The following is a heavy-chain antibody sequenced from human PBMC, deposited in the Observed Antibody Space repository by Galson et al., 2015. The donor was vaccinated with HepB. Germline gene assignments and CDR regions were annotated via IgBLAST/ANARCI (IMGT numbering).Heavy chain of an antibody. V-gene: IGHV7-4-1*02. CDR3: TRDSWLGQQPAFDF. Sequence: SVKVSCKASGYSFSSYSMNWFRQAPGQGLEWMGYMSSTTWNPVYAQGFTGRFVFSWDTSVSTAYLQITSLEAEDTALYYCTRDSWLGQQPAFDFWGQGTLVTVSS. D-gene: IGHD6-13*01. CDR2: MSSTTWNP. J-gene: IGHJ4*02. CDR1: GYSFSSYS.